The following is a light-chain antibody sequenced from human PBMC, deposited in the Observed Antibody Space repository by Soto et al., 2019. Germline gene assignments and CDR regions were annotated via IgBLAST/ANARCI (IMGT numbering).Light chain of an antibody. CDR3: SSSAGRNSYV. CDR2: EVS. CDR1: SRDVGGYNY. V-gene: IGLV2-8*01. Sequence: QSVLSQPPSASGSPGHSFTISCTGTSRDVGGYNYVSWYQQHPGKAPKLMIYEVSKRPSGVPDRFSGSKSGNTASLTVSGLQAEDEADYYCSSSAGRNSYVFGTGTKVTVL. J-gene: IGLJ1*01.